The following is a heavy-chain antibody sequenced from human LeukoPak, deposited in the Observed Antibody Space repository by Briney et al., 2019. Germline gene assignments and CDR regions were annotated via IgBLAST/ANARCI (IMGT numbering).Heavy chain of an antibody. V-gene: IGHV3-23*01. D-gene: IGHD5-18*01. CDR3: ATYRQVMLPFEA. Sequence: SGGSLTLSCAASGFTFSEFAMIWVRQPPGKGLEWVSSTFQGGGEIHHADSVRGRFTIYRDNSRSTLFLQMNSLRGEDTAIYYCATYRQVMLPFEAWGQGTLVTVSS. CDR1: GFTFSEFA. J-gene: IGHJ5*02. CDR2: TFQGGGEI.